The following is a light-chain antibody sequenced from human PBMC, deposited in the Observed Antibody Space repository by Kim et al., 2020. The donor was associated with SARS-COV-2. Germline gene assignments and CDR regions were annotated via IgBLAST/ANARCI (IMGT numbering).Light chain of an antibody. CDR1: QSVTGR. Sequence: LSPGEGATLPCRASQSVTGRVSGYQQRPGQAPRLLIYETSNRATGSPARFSGSGSGTDVTLTISSLEPEDFAVYYCQQRRSWPLTFGGGTKVDIK. J-gene: IGKJ4*01. CDR3: QQRRSWPLT. V-gene: IGKV3-11*01. CDR2: ETS.